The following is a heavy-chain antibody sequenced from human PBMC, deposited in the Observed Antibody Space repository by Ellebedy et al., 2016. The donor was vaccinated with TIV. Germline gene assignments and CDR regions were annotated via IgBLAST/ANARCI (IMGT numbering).Heavy chain of an antibody. J-gene: IGHJ4*02. D-gene: IGHD1-26*01. V-gene: IGHV3-30-3*01. CDR3: ARARVGAHYFDY. Sequence: GGSLRLSXAASGFTFSSYAMHWVRQAPGKGLEWVAVISYDGSNKYYADSVKGRFTISRDNSKNTLYLQMNSLRAEDTAVYYCARARVGAHYFDYWGQGTLVTVSS. CDR1: GFTFSSYA. CDR2: ISYDGSNK.